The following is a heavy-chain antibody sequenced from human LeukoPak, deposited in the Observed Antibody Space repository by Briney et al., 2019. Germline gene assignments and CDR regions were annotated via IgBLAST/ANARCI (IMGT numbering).Heavy chain of an antibody. J-gene: IGHJ2*01. CDR3: ARDLVNYDILTGYYSRNWYFDL. D-gene: IGHD3-9*01. CDR2: FSYSGSP. V-gene: IGHV4-39*07. CDR1: SVSISSNTYY. Sequence: PSETLSLTCTVSSVSISSNTYYWGWVRQSPGKGLEYIGSFSYSGSPHYISSLRSRVTISADASKNQFSLKLSSVTAADTAVYYCARDLVNYDILTGYYSRNWYFDLWGRGTLVTVSS.